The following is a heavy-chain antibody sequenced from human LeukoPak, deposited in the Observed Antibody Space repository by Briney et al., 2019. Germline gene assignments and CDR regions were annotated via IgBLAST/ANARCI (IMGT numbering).Heavy chain of an antibody. CDR2: INHSGST. J-gene: IGHJ4*02. CDR1: GGSFSGYY. V-gene: IGHV4-34*01. CDR3: ARGGNYYDSSGPIDY. Sequence: SETLSLTCAVYGGSFSGYYWSWIRQPPGKGLEWIGEINHSGSTNYNPSLKSRVTISVDTSKNQFSLKLSSVTAADTAVYYCARGGNYYDSSGPIDYWGQGTLVTVSS. D-gene: IGHD3-22*01.